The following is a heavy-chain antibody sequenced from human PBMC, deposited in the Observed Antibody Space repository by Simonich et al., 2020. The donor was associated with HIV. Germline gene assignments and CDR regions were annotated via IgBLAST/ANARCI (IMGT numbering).Heavy chain of an antibody. CDR2: ISSSSSYI. D-gene: IGHD2-2*01. Sequence: EVQLVESGGGLVKPGGSLRLSCAASGFTFSSYSMNWVRQAPGKGLEWVSSISSSSSYIYYADSVKGRFTISRDNAKNSLYRQRHSLRAEDTAVYYCARDGRKGSSTSCSDYWGQGTLVTVSS. CDR1: GFTFSSYS. J-gene: IGHJ4*02. CDR3: ARDGRKGSSTSCSDY. V-gene: IGHV3-21*01.